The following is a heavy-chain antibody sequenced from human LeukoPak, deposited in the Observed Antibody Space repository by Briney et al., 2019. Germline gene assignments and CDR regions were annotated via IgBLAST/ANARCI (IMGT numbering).Heavy chain of an antibody. J-gene: IGHJ4*02. CDR1: GYNFTNYR. V-gene: IGHV5-51*01. Sequence: GESLKISCMGSGYNFTNYRIGWVRQMSGKDLELMGIIYPVDSDTSYSPSFQGQVTISADKSISTAYMQWSSLKASDTAIYYCARSYNWNYDYFDYWGQGTLVTVSS. D-gene: IGHD1-7*01. CDR3: ARSYNWNYDYFDY. CDR2: IYPVDSDT.